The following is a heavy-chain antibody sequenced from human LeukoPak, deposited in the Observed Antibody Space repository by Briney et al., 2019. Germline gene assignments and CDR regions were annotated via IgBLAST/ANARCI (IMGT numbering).Heavy chain of an antibody. CDR2: INPNSGGT. D-gene: IGHD4-17*01. J-gene: IGHJ6*03. V-gene: IGHV1-2*02. CDR1: GYTFTGYY. CDR3: ARAAGDYGDYDYFYYMDV. Sequence: ASVKVSCKASGYTFTGYYMHWVRQAPGQGLEWMGWINPNSGGTNYAQKFQGRVTMIRDTSISTAYMELNTLRSDDTAMYYCARAAGDYGDYDYFYYMDVWGKGTTVTISS.